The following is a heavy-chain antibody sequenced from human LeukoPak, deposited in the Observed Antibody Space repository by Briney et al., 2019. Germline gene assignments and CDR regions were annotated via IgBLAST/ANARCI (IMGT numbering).Heavy chain of an antibody. J-gene: IGHJ4*02. CDR2: ISGSGGST. Sequence: HSGGSLRLSCAASGFTFSSYAMSWVRQAPGKGLEWVSAISGSGGSTYYADSVKGRFTISRDNSKNKLYLQMNSLRAEDTAVYYCAKGGLRYFDWLLSTYWGQGTLVTVSS. D-gene: IGHD3-9*01. CDR1: GFTFSSYA. CDR3: AKGGLRYFDWLLSTY. V-gene: IGHV3-23*01.